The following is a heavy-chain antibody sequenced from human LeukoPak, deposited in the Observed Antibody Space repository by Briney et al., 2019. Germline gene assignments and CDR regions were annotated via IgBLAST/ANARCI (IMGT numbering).Heavy chain of an antibody. CDR1: GFTFDDYA. D-gene: IGHD3-9*01. J-gene: IGHJ4*02. CDR3: AKVPYDILTMPEFDY. Sequence: PGGSLRLSCAASGFTFDDYAMHWVRQAPGKGLEWVSLISGGGGSTYYADSVKGRFTISRDNSKNSLYLQMNSLRTEDTALYYCAKVPYDILTMPEFDYWGQGTLVTVSS. CDR2: ISGGGGST. V-gene: IGHV3-43*02.